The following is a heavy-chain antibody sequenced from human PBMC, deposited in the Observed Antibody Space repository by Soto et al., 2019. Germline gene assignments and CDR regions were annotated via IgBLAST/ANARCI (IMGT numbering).Heavy chain of an antibody. V-gene: IGHV3-33*01. CDR3: ARGGLSARPDY. J-gene: IGHJ4*02. Sequence: QVQLVESGGGVVQPGTSLRLSCAASGFNFGGNAMHWVRQAPGKGLEWVAVIWYDGSNKYYADSGKGRFTISRDNARDTVYLRMKNLRAEDTALYIRARGGLSARPDYWGRGGLVAVSS. CDR2: IWYDGSNK. D-gene: IGHD6-6*01. CDR1: GFNFGGNA.